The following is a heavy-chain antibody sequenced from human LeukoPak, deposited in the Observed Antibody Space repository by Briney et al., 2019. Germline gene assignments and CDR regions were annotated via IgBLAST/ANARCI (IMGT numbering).Heavy chain of an antibody. V-gene: IGHV1-46*01. CDR3: ARVPHLRGDYGDSFDY. J-gene: IGHJ4*02. CDR2: INPSGGST. Sequence: ASVKVSCKASGYTFTSCYMHWVRQAPGQGLEWMGIINPSGGSTSYAQKFQGRVTMTRDTSTSTVYMELSSLRSEDTAVYYCARVPHLRGDYGDSFDYWGQGTLVTVSS. CDR1: GYTFTSCY. D-gene: IGHD4-17*01.